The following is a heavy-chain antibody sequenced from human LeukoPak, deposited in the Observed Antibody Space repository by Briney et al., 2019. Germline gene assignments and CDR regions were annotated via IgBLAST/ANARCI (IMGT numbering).Heavy chain of an antibody. CDR3: ARDRRYYDYVWGSPDDAFDI. V-gene: IGHV1-69*13. CDR1: GGTFSSYA. Sequence: SVKVSCKASGGTFSSYAISWVRQAPGQELEWVGGIIPIFGTANYEQKFQGRVTITADESTSTACMELSSLRSEDTAVYYCARDRRYYDYVWGSPDDAFDIWGQGTMVTVSS. CDR2: IIPIFGTA. D-gene: IGHD3-16*01. J-gene: IGHJ3*02.